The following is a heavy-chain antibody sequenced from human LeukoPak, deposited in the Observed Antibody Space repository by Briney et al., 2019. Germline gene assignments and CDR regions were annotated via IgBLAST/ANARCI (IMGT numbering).Heavy chain of an antibody. D-gene: IGHD3-3*01. V-gene: IGHV1-69*13. Sequence: SVKVSCKASGGTFSSYAISWVRQAPGQGLEWIGGIIPIFGAASYAQKFQGRVTITADESTSTAYMELSSLRSEDTAVYYCARPQEYYDFWSGYYLFDYWGQGTLVTVSS. CDR2: IIPIFGAA. J-gene: IGHJ4*02. CDR3: ARPQEYYDFWSGYYLFDY. CDR1: GGTFSSYA.